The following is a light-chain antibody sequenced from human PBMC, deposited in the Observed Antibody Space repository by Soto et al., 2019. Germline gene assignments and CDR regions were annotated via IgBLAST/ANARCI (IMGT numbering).Light chain of an antibody. CDR1: NLGSKN. V-gene: IGLV3-9*01. Sequence: SYELTQPLSVSVAPGQTARITCGGNNLGSKNVHWYQQKPGQAPVLVIYSDTNRPSGIPERFSGSNSGNTATLTISRAQVGDEADYYCQVWDSSTVVFGGGTKLTVL. CDR3: QVWDSSTVV. CDR2: SDT. J-gene: IGLJ2*01.